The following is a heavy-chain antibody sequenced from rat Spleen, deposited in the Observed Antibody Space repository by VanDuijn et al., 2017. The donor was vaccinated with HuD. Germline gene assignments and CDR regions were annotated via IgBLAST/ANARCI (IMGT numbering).Heavy chain of an antibody. D-gene: IGHD1-7*01. CDR3: TKMGNYFNH. Sequence: EVQLVESGGGLVQPGRSMKLSCVVSGFTFSNYDMAWVRQAPTKGLEWVASISYDGSSTYYRDSVKGRFTISRDNAKSTLYLQMDSLRSEDTAPYYCTKMGNYFNHWGQGVMVTVSS. CDR1: GFTFSNYD. J-gene: IGHJ2*01. V-gene: IGHV5-20*01. CDR2: ISYDGSST.